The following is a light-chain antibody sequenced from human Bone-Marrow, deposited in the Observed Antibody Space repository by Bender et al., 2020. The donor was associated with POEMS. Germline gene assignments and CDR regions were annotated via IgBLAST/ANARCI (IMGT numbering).Light chain of an antibody. Sequence: QSALTQPASVSGSPGQSITISCTGTSSDVGSYNLVSWYQKHPGKAPKLIIHDVSDRPSGVSHRFSDSKSGNTASLTISGLQAEDEADYYCSSYASSVTYVFGTGTKVTVL. CDR1: SSDVGSYNL. V-gene: IGLV2-14*02. CDR3: SSYASSVTYV. J-gene: IGLJ1*01. CDR2: DVS.